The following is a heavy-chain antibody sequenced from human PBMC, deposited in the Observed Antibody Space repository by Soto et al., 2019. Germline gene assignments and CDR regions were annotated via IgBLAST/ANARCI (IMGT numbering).Heavy chain of an antibody. D-gene: IGHD3-22*01. CDR3: ARDPYYYDSSGYN. CDR2: IYYSGST. J-gene: IGHJ4*02. V-gene: IGHV4-30-4*01. CDR1: GGSISSGDYY. Sequence: SETLSLTCAVSGGSISSGDYYWSWIRQPPGKGLEWIGYIYYSGSTYYNPSLKSRVTISIDTSKNQFSLKLSSVTAADTAVYYCARDPYYYDSSGYNWGQGTLVTVSS.